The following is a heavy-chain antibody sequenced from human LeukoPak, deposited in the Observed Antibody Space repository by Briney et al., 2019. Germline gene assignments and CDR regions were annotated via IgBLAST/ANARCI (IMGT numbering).Heavy chain of an antibody. CDR3: AKGRRAPLVGTITKSWIDY. V-gene: IGHV3-23*01. CDR1: GFTFSSYA. D-gene: IGHD1-7*01. J-gene: IGHJ4*02. Sequence: PGGSLRLSCAASGFTFSSYAMSWVRQAPGKGLEWVSAISGSGGSTYYADSVKGRFTISRDNSKNTLYLQMNSLRAEDTAVYYRAKGRRAPLVGTITKSWIDYWGQGALVTVSS. CDR2: ISGSGGST.